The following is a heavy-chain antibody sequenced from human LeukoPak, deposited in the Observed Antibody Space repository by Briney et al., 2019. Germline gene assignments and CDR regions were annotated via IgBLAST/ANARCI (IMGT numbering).Heavy chain of an antibody. J-gene: IGHJ4*02. Sequence: SETLSLTCAVYGGSFSGYYWNWIRQPPGKGLEWIGEINHSGSTNHNPSLKSRVTISLDTSKNQFSLKLSSVTAADTAIYYCARGPPRYSSSWYGDYWGQGTLVTVSS. V-gene: IGHV4-34*01. CDR3: ARGPPRYSSSWYGDY. CDR1: GGSFSGYY. D-gene: IGHD6-13*01. CDR2: INHSGST.